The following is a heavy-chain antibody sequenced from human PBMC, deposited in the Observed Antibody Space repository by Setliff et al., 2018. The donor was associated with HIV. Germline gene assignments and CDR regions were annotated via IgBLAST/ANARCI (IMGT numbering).Heavy chain of an antibody. CDR1: GGSISSGSYY. V-gene: IGHV4-61*09. J-gene: IGHJ4*02. CDR3: ARDRWYSSQAKLYYSDY. D-gene: IGHD6-19*01. Sequence: SETLSLTCTVSGGSISSGSYYWSWIRQPAGKGLEWIGHIYTSGSTNYNPSLKSRVTISVDTSKNQFSLKLSSVTAADTAVYYCARDRWYSSQAKLYYSDYWGQGTLVTVSS. CDR2: IYTSGST.